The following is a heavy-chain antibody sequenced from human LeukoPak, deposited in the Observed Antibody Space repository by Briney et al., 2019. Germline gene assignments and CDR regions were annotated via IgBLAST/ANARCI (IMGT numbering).Heavy chain of an antibody. CDR1: GGTFSSYA. CDR2: IIPISGTA. Sequence: SVKVSCKASGGTFSSYAISWVRQAPGQGLEWMGGIIPISGTANYAQKFQGRVTITADESTSTAYMELSSLRSEDTAVYYCTYCSGGSCYLFDPWGQGTLSPSPQ. V-gene: IGHV1-69*01. D-gene: IGHD2-15*01. J-gene: IGHJ5*02. CDR3: TYCSGGSCYLFDP.